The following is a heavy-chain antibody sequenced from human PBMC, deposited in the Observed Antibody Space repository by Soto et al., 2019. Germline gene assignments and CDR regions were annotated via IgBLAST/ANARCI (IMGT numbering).Heavy chain of an antibody. D-gene: IGHD2-15*01. CDR3: ARGRYCLTGRCFPNWFDS. Sequence: SETLSLTCSVSGDSISTVDYFWAWIRQPPGQALEYIGYIYKSATTYYNPSFESRVAISLDTSKSQFSLNVTSVTAADAAVYFCARGRYCLTGRCFPNWFDSWGQGTLVTVSS. J-gene: IGHJ5*01. V-gene: IGHV4-30-4*01. CDR2: IYKSATT. CDR1: GDSISTVDYF.